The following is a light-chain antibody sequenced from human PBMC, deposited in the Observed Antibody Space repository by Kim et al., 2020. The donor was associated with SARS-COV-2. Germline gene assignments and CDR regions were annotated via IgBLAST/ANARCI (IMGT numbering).Light chain of an antibody. CDR3: QSRDSGGNVV. Sequence: SSELTQDPAVSVALGQTVRITCQGDSLRSYYATWYQQKPRQAPLLVMFGRNNRPSGIPDRFSGSTSGNTASLTISGAQAEDEADFYCQSRDSGGNVVFGGGTKLTVL. CDR2: GRN. V-gene: IGLV3-19*01. CDR1: SLRSYY. J-gene: IGLJ2*01.